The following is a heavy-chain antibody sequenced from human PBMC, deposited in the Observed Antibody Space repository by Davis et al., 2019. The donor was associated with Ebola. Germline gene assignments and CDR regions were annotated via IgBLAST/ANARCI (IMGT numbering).Heavy chain of an antibody. CDR2: ISSSGSTI. Sequence: PGGSLRLSCAASGFTFSDYYMSWIRQAPGKGLEWVSYISSSGSTIYYADSVKGRLTISRDNAKNSLYLQMNSLRDEDTALYYCAKPGYSGYDYPLDNWGQGTLVTVSS. J-gene: IGHJ4*02. CDR3: AKPGYSGYDYPLDN. V-gene: IGHV3-11*04. CDR1: GFTFSDYY. D-gene: IGHD5-12*01.